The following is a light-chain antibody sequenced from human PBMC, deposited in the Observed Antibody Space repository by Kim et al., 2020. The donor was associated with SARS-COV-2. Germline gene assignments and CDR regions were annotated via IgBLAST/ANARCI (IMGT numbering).Light chain of an antibody. CDR3: QSADSSGTYWV. CDR2: KDS. CDR1: ALTNQY. J-gene: IGLJ3*02. V-gene: IGLV3-25*03. Sequence: PGQTARITFSGDALTNQYAYWYQQKPGQAPVLVIYKDSERPSGIPARFSGSSSVTTVTLTISGVQAEDEADYYCQSADSSGTYWVFGGGTQLTVL.